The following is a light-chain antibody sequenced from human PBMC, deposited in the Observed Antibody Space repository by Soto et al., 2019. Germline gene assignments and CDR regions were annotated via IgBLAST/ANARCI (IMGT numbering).Light chain of an antibody. CDR1: QSVSSRY. Sequence: EIVVTQSPGTLSLSPGERATLSCRASQSVSSRYLARYQQKPGQAPRLLIYGASIRATGIPDRFSGSGSGTDFTLTISRLEPEDFAVYYCQQYDTSLPMYTFGQGTKLEIK. CDR3: QQYDTSLPMYT. CDR2: GAS. J-gene: IGKJ2*01. V-gene: IGKV3-20*01.